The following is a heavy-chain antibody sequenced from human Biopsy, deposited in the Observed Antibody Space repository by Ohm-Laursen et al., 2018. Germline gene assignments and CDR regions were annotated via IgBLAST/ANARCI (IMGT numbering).Heavy chain of an antibody. V-gene: IGHV4-59*12. CDR1: GGPMDSYY. J-gene: IGHJ2*01. CDR3: ASAGYNPDWNFDL. D-gene: IGHD5-24*01. Sequence: GTLSLTCTVSGGPMDSYYWSWIRQPPGKALEGIGYIYFTGRTSYNPSLKSRVTSSVNTSKKQFSLRLSSVTAADTAVYYCASAGYNPDWNFDLWGRGTRVTVSS. CDR2: IYFTGRT.